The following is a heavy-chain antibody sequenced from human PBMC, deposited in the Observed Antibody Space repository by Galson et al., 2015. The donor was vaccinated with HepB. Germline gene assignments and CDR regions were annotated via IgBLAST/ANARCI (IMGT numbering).Heavy chain of an antibody. CDR1: GFIFGDYA. D-gene: IGHD5-18*01. CDR3: CRDRPGNGNTATRGWFDP. J-gene: IGHJ5*02. Sequence: SLRLSCATSGFIFGDYAMSWVRQAPGKGLEWISYIRSEAYGGTTVYAASVKGRFTISRDDSKSIAYLQMNSLEIDDTAVYYCCRDRPGNGNTATRGWFDPWGRGTLVTVSS. CDR2: IRSEAYGGTT. V-gene: IGHV3-49*04.